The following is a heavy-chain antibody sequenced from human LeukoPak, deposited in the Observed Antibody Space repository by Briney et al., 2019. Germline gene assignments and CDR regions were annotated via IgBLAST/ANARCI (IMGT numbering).Heavy chain of an antibody. CDR3: ARYESSGGSWAHQNWFDP. D-gene: IGHD2-15*01. V-gene: IGHV3-21*01. CDR2: ISTSSIYI. Sequence: GGSLRLSCAASGFTFSSYSMNWVRQAPGKGLEWVSSISTSSIYIYYADSVKGRFTISRDNAKNSLYLQMNSLRAEDTAVYYCARYESSGGSWAHQNWFDPWGQGTLVTVSS. CDR1: GFTFSSYS. J-gene: IGHJ5*02.